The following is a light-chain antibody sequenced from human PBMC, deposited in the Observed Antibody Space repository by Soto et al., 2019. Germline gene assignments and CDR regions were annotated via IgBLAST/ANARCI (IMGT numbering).Light chain of an antibody. CDR3: QQYNNWPS. Sequence: EIVLTQSPGTLSLSPGERATLSCRATQTVFSNYIGWYQQKPGQAPRRLIYGASTRATGIPARFSGSGSGTEFTLTISSLQSEDFAVYYCQQYNNWPSFGQGTKVDIK. CDR2: GAS. CDR1: QTVFSN. J-gene: IGKJ1*01. V-gene: IGKV3-15*01.